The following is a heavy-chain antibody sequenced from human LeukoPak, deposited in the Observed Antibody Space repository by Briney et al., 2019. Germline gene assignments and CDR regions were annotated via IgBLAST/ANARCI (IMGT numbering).Heavy chain of an antibody. V-gene: IGHV3-69-1*01. J-gene: IGHJ3*02. Sequence: GGSLRLSCAASGFTFSDYYMTWLRQAPGKGLEWVSYITSSATTYYADSVKGRFTISRDNAKTSLYLQMNGLRAEDTAVYYFAXXXXXXSSSPNSGAFDIWGQGTMVTVSS. CDR1: GFTFSDYY. D-gene: IGHD6-6*01. CDR2: ITSSATT. CDR3: AXXXXXXSSSPNSGAFDI.